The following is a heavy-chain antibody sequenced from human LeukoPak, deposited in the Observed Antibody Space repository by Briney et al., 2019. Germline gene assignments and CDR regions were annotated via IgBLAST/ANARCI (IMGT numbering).Heavy chain of an antibody. CDR2: IKQEGGEK. CDR3: ARGGDGEIIYYYYYYMDV. CDR1: GFTFSSYG. Sequence: PGGSLRLSCAASGFTFSSYGMSWVRQAPGKGLEWVANIKQEGGEKYYVDSVKGRFTISRDNAKNSLYLQMNSLRAEDTAVYYCARGGDGEIIYYYYYYMDVWGKGTTVTVSS. D-gene: IGHD5-24*01. V-gene: IGHV3-7*01. J-gene: IGHJ6*03.